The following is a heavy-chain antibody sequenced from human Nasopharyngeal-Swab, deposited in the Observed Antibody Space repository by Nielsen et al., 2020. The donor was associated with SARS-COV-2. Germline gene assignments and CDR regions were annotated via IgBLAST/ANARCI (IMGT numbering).Heavy chain of an antibody. D-gene: IGHD3-9*01. V-gene: IGHV3-30*18. J-gene: IGHJ4*02. CDR2: ISYDGSNK. CDR3: AKATLYGILTGAFDY. Sequence: VRQMPGKGLEWVAVISYDGSNKYYADSVKGRFTISRDNSKNTLYLQMNSLRAEDTAVYYCAKATLYGILTGAFDYWGQGTLVTVSS.